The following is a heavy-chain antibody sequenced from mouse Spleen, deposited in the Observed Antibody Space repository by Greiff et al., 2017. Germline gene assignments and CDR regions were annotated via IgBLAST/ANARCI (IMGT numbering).Heavy chain of an antibody. Sequence: EVQGVESGGDLVKPGGSLKLSCAASGFTFSSYGMSWVRQTPDKRLEWVATISSGGSYTYYPDSVKGRFTISRDNAKNTLYLQMSSLKSEDTAMYYCARDYGSSKYYFDYWGQGTTLTVSS. CDR2: ISSGGSYT. V-gene: IGHV5-6*01. CDR3: ARDYGSSKYYFDY. J-gene: IGHJ2*01. D-gene: IGHD1-1*01. CDR1: GFTFSSYG.